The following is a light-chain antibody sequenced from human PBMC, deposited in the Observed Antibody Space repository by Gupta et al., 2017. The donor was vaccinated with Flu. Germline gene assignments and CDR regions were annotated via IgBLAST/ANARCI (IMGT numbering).Light chain of an antibody. J-gene: IGLJ3*02. Sequence: QTVVTQEPSLSVSPGGTVTLTCGLSSGSVSTSYYPSWYQQTPGQAPRTLIYSTNTRSSGVPDRFSGSILGNKAALTITGAQADDESDYYCVLYMGSGFWVFGGGTKLTVL. CDR3: VLYMGSGFWV. CDR2: STN. V-gene: IGLV8-61*01. CDR1: SGSVSTSYY.